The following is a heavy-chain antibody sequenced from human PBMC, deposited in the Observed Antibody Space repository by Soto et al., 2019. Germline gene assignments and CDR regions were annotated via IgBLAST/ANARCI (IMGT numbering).Heavy chain of an antibody. CDR3: AREPSEELLSGKNWFDP. V-gene: IGHV3-30-3*01. Sequence: QVQLVESGGGVVQPGRYLRLSCAASGFTFSSYAMHWVRQAPGKGLEWVAVISYDGSNKYYADSVKGRFTISRDNSKNTLYLQMKSLRAEDTAVYDCAREPSEELLSGKNWFDPWGQGTLVTVSS. CDR1: GFTFSSYA. J-gene: IGHJ5*02. CDR2: ISYDGSNK. D-gene: IGHD3-10*01.